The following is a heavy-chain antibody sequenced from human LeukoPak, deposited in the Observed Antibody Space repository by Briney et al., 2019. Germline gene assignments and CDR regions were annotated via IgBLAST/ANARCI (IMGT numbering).Heavy chain of an antibody. D-gene: IGHD3-10*01. V-gene: IGHV1-2*02. J-gene: IGHJ2*01. CDR2: INPNSGGT. Sequence: EASVKVSCKASGYTFTGYYMHWVRQAPGQGLEWMGWINPNSGGTNYAQKFQGRATMTRDTSISTAYMELSRLRSDDTAVYYCARSNGSGSYIHWYFDLWGRGTLVTVSS. CDR3: ARSNGSGSYIHWYFDL. CDR1: GYTFTGYY.